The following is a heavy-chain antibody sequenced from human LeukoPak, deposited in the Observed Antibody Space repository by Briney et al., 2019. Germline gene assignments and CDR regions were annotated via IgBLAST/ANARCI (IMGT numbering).Heavy chain of an antibody. D-gene: IGHD4-17*01. J-gene: IGHJ4*02. CDR3: ARDTTTVTTRYFDY. V-gene: IGHV3-48*01. CDR2: ISISSITI. Sequence: PGGSLRLSCAASGFTFNSCGMNWVRQAPGKGLEWVSYISISSITIYYADSVKGRFTISRDNAKNSLYLQMSSLRAEDTAVYYCARDTTTVTTRYFDYWGQGTLVTVSS. CDR1: GFTFNSCG.